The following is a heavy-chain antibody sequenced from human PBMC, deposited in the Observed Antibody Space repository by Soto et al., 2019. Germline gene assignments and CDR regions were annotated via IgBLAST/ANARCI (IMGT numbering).Heavy chain of an antibody. J-gene: IGHJ4*02. V-gene: IGHV1-69*06. Sequence: SVKVSCKASGGTFSSYAISWVRQAPGQGLEWMGGIIPIFGTANYAQKFQGRVTITADKSTSTAYMELSSLRSEDTAVYYCARARIALYSGYDLDYWGQGTLVTVSS. CDR2: IIPIFGTA. D-gene: IGHD5-12*01. CDR1: GGTFSSYA. CDR3: ARARIALYSGYDLDY.